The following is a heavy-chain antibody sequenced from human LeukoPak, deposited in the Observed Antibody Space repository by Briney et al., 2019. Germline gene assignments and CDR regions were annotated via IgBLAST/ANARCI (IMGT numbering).Heavy chain of an antibody. J-gene: IGHJ5*02. CDR2: IYNSGST. D-gene: IGHD6-6*01. CDR3: ASGYSSSGANWFDP. CDR1: GGSISSYY. V-gene: IGHV4-59*12. Sequence: SETLSLTCTVSGGSISSYYWSWIRQPPGKGLEWIGYIYNSGSTNYNPSLKSRVTISVDTSKNQFSLKLSSVTAADTAVYYCASGYSSSGANWFDPWGQGTLVTVSS.